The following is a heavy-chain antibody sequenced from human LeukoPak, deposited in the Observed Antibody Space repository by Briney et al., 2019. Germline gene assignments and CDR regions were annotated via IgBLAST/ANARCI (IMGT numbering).Heavy chain of an antibody. CDR2: ISGSGGST. V-gene: IGHV3-23*01. J-gene: IGHJ4*02. D-gene: IGHD6-13*01. CDR1: GFTFSSYA. CDR3: AKDRIAAAGIGGYSDY. Sequence: PGGSLRLSCAASGFTFSSYAMSWVRQAPGKGLEWVSAISGSGGSTYYADSVKGRFTISRDNSKNTLYLQMNSLRAEDTAVYYCAKDRIAAAGIGGYSDYWGQGTLVTVSS.